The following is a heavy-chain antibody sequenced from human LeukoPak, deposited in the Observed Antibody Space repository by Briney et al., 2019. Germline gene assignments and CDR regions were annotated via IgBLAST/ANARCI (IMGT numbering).Heavy chain of an antibody. CDR2: IRYDGSNK. CDR1: GFTFSSYG. CDR3: AKVMNPVYYDILTGLPTIDYYGMDV. J-gene: IGHJ6*02. Sequence: PGGSLRLSCAASGFTFSSYGMHWVRQAPGKGLEWVAFIRYDGSNKYYADSVKGRFTISRDNSKNTLYLQMNSLRAEDTAVYYCAKVMNPVYYDILTGLPTIDYYGMDVWGQGTTVTVSS. V-gene: IGHV3-30*02. D-gene: IGHD3-9*01.